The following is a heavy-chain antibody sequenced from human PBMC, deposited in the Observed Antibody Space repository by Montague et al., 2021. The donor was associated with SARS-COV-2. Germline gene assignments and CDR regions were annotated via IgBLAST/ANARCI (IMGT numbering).Heavy chain of an antibody. J-gene: IGHJ5*02. D-gene: IGHD1-14*01. CDR3: AREGQYNWFDA. Sequence: SETLSLTCTVSGGSLCSDYWSWIRQPPGKGLEWIGYIYYRGSTNYNPSLKSRVTLSVDTSKNQFSLKVYSVTAADTAVYYCAREGQYNWFDAWGQGTLVTVSS. V-gene: IGHV4-59*01. CDR2: IYYRGST. CDR1: GGSLCSDY.